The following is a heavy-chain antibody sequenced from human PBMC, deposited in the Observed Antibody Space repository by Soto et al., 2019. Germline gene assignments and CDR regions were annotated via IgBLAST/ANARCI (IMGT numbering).Heavy chain of an antibody. CDR2: MNPNSGNT. CDR1: GYTFTSYD. J-gene: IGHJ6*03. CDR3: ARNPADAIYYDFWSGGYSYMDV. Sequence: ASVKVSCKASGYTFTSYDINWVRQATGQGLEWMGWMNPNSGNTGYAQKFQGRVTMTRNTSISAAYMELSSLRSEDTAVYYCARNPADAIYYDFWSGGYSYMDVWGKGTTVTVSS. V-gene: IGHV1-8*01. D-gene: IGHD3-3*01.